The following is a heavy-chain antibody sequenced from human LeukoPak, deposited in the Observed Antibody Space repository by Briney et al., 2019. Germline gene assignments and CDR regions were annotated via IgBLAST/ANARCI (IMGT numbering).Heavy chain of an antibody. D-gene: IGHD3-10*01. CDR1: GFTFSNYG. CDR3: ARDPNYYGSGTMKVGFDI. V-gene: IGHV3-33*01. CDR2: IWHDGRTK. J-gene: IGHJ4*02. Sequence: GGSLRLSCAASGFTFSNYGMHWVRQAPGKGLEWVADIWHDGRTKDYGDSVKGRFTISRDNSKNTVYLQMNSLRAEDTAVYYCARDPNYYGSGTMKVGFDIWGQGTLVTVSS.